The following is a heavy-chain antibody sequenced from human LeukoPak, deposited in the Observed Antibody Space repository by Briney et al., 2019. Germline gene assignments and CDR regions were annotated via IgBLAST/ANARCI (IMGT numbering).Heavy chain of an antibody. CDR3: ARGLMMAVAGRGEFHY. Sequence: NSSETLSLTCVVYGESLSGYWWSWIRQPPGKGLEWIGEINHTGNTNYNPSLKSRVTISVDTSKNQFSLKLSSVTAADTAVYYCARGLMMAVAGRGEFHYWGQGTLVTVSS. J-gene: IGHJ4*02. D-gene: IGHD6-13*01. V-gene: IGHV4-34*01. CDR1: GESLSGYW. CDR2: INHTGNT.